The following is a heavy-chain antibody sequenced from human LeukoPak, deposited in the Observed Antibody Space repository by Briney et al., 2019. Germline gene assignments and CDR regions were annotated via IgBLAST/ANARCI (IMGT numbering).Heavy chain of an antibody. CDR3: ARTWNWFDD. CDR2: ISTLGTYT. V-gene: IGHV3-21*01. CDR1: GFTFSNYF. J-gene: IGHJ5*02. Sequence: GGSLRLSCAASGFTFSNYFMNWVRQAPGKGLEWVSSISTLGTYTHYADSVKGRFTISRDNAKNSLYLQMNSLRAEDTAVYYCARTWNWFDDWGQGTLVTVSS.